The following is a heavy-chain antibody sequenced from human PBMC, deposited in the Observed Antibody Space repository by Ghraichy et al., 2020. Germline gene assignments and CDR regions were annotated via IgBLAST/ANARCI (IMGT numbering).Heavy chain of an antibody. CDR2: IYYRGNT. Sequence: SETLSLTCTVSGASISGYNFYWAWIRQPPGKGLEWIGAIYYRGNTYYTPSLKSRVTISVDTSRNQFFLNLTSVTAADTAVYYCARRPRMSAVTTNDWGQGTLVTVSS. CDR3: ARRPRMSAVTTND. J-gene: IGHJ4*02. D-gene: IGHD4-17*01. V-gene: IGHV4-39*01. CDR1: GASISGYNFY.